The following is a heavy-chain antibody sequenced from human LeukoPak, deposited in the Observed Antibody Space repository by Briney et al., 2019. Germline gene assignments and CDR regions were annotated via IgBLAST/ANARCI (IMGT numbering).Heavy chain of an antibody. D-gene: IGHD2-2*01. V-gene: IGHV1-18*01. CDR3: ARVGAIVVVPAATQEDY. CDR1: GYTFTSYG. CDR2: ISAYNGNT. J-gene: IGHJ4*02. Sequence: ASVTVSCKASGYTFTSYGISWVRQAPGQGLERMGWISAYNGNTNYAQKLQGRVTMTTDTSTSTAYMELRSLRSDDTAVYYCARVGAIVVVPAATQEDYWGQGTLVTVSS.